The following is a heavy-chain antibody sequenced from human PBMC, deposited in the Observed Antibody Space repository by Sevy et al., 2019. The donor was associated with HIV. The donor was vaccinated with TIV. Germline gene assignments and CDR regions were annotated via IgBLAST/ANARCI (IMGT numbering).Heavy chain of an antibody. J-gene: IGHJ6*03. CDR3: ARASDTAMVDYYYMDV. V-gene: IGHV1-69*06. CDR2: IIPIFGTA. Sequence: ASVKVSCKASGGTFSSYAISWVRQAHGQGLEWMGGIIPIFGTANYAQKFQGRVTITADKSTSTAYMELSSLRSEDTAVYYCARASDTAMVDYYYMDVWGKGTTVTVSS. D-gene: IGHD5-18*01. CDR1: GGTFSSYA.